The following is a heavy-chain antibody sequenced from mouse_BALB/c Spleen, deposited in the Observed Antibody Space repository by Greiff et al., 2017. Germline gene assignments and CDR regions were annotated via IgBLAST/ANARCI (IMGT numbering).Heavy chain of an antibody. CDR3: ARDRYDVSYAMDY. CDR2: ISDGGSYT. D-gene: IGHD2-14*01. Sequence: EVMLVESGGGLVKPGGSLKLSCAASGFTFSDYYMYWVRQTPEKRLEWVATISDGGSYTYYPDNVKGRFTISRDNAKNNLYLQMRSLKSEDTAMYDCARDRYDVSYAMDYWGQGTSVTVSS. J-gene: IGHJ4*01. CDR1: GFTFSDYY. V-gene: IGHV5-4*02.